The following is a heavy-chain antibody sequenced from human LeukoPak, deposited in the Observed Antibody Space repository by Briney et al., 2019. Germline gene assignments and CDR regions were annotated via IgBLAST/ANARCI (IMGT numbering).Heavy chain of an antibody. J-gene: IGHJ6*04. Sequence: GGSLRFSCSASGFTFSSYAMHWVRQAPGKGLEYVSAISSNGGSTNYADSVKDRFTISRDNSENTLYLQMSSLRAEDTAVYYCAKAGSGSYYKSRSGMDVWGKGTTVIVSS. CDR3: AKAGSGSYYKSRSGMDV. V-gene: IGHV3-64D*06. D-gene: IGHD3-10*01. CDR2: ISSNGGST. CDR1: GFTFSSYA.